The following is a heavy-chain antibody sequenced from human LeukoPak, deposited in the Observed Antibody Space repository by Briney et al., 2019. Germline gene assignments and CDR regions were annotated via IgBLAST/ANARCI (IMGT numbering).Heavy chain of an antibody. D-gene: IGHD3-10*01. CDR2: ISGSGGST. CDR3: ARGSGSYSGGMDV. J-gene: IGHJ6*02. V-gene: IGHV3-23*01. CDR1: GFTFSSYA. Sequence: GGSLRLSCAASGFTFSSYAMSWVRQAPGKGLEWVSAISGSGGSTYYADSVKGRFTISRDNSKNTLYLQMNSLRAEDTAVYYCARGSGSYSGGMDVWGQGTTVTVSS.